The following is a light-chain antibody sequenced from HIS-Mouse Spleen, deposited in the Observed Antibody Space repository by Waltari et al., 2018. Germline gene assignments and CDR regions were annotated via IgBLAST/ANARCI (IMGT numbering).Light chain of an antibody. CDR1: SSDVGSYNL. J-gene: IGLJ2*01. CDR3: CSYAGSSTFVV. Sequence: QSALTQPASVSGSPGQSITISCTGTSSDVGSYNLVSWYQPHPGKAPKPMIYEGSKRPSGVSNRFSGSKSGNTASLTISGLQAEDEADYYCCSYAGSSTFVVFGGGTKLTVL. V-gene: IGLV2-23*03. CDR2: EGS.